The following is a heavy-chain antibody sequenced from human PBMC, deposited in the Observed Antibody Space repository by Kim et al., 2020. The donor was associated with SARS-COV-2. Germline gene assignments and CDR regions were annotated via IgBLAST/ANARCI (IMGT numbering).Heavy chain of an antibody. J-gene: IGHJ6*02. Sequence: GESLKISCKGSGYSFTSYWISWVRQMPGKGLEWMGRIDPSDSYTNYRPSFQGHVTISADKSISTAYLQWSSLKASDTAMYYCARRVVVAATGSYYYGMDVWGQGTTVTVSS. D-gene: IGHD2-15*01. CDR2: IDPSDSYT. CDR1: GYSFTSYW. CDR3: ARRVVVAATGSYYYGMDV. V-gene: IGHV5-10-1*01.